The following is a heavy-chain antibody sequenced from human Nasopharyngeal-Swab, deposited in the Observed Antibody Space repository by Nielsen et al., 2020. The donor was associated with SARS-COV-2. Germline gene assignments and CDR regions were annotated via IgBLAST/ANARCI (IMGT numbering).Heavy chain of an antibody. J-gene: IGHJ5*02. D-gene: IGHD2-2*01. CDR3: ASDPPRGVVVPAASNWFDP. Sequence: SVKASCKASGGTFNSYATSWVRQAPRQGLEWMGGIIPIFGTANYAQKFQGRVTITADESTSTAYMELSSLRSEDTAVYYCASDPPRGVVVPAASNWFDPWGQGTLVTVSS. CDR1: GGTFNSYA. CDR2: IIPIFGTA. V-gene: IGHV1-69*13.